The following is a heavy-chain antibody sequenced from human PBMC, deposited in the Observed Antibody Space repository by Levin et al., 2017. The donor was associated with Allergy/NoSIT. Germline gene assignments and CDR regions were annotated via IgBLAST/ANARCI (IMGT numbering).Heavy chain of an antibody. J-gene: IGHJ4*02. CDR3: VRVGYDSG. CDR2: ISGDGSVT. Sequence: GGSLRLSCAASGFTFTNYWIHWVRQASGKGLVWVSRISGDGSVTDYADSVKGRFTVSRDNAKNTVYLQMNSLRVEDTAVYYCVRVGYDSGWGQGTLVTVSS. D-gene: IGHD1-26*01. CDR1: GFTFTNYW. V-gene: IGHV3-74*01.